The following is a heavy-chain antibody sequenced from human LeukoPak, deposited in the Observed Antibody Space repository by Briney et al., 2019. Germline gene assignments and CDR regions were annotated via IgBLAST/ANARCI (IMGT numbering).Heavy chain of an antibody. D-gene: IGHD6-13*01. CDR3: AKTPNRLYSSSWYYFDY. J-gene: IGHJ4*02. CDR1: GFTFGSYA. CDR2: ISGSGGST. V-gene: IGHV3-23*01. Sequence: GGSLRLSCAASGFTFGSYAMSWVRQAPGKGLEWVSAISGSGGSTYYAGSVKGWFTISRDNSKNTLYLQVNSLRAEDTAVYYCAKTPNRLYSSSWYYFDYWGQGTLVTVSS.